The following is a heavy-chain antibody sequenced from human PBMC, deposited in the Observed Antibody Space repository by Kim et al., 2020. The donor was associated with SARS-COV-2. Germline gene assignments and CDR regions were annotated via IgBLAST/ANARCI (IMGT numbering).Heavy chain of an antibody. V-gene: IGHV6-1*01. Sequence: VSVKSRITITPDTSKNQFSLHLNSVTPEDTAVYFCARDLYNSGWSTGLDYWGQGTLVTVSS. CDR3: ARDLYNSGWSTGLDY. J-gene: IGHJ4*02. D-gene: IGHD6-19*01.